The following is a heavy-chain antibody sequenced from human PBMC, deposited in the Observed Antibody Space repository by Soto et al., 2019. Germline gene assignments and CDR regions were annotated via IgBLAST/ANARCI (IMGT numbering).Heavy chain of an antibody. CDR1: GFTFKESA. V-gene: IGHV3-23*01. CDR3: ATGRGSGWAWYFDN. D-gene: IGHD6-19*01. J-gene: IGHJ4*02. CDR2: ISDTGAST. Sequence: EVRLLEAGGGLKQPGGSLRLSCAASGFTFKESAMNWVRQAPGKGLEWVASISDTGASTWYAESVRGRLSISRDNAKNTLYLQMNSLRGEDTAVYYCATGRGSGWAWYFDNWGQGTLVTVSS.